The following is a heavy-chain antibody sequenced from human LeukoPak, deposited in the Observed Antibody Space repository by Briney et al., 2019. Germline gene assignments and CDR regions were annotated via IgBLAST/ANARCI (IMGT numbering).Heavy chain of an antibody. CDR3: AGSSCGGSCYSGFYY. CDR1: GFTLSSYA. J-gene: IGHJ4*02. V-gene: IGHV3-23*01. CDR2: ISGSGSST. Sequence: GGSLRLSCAASGFTLSSYAMAWVRQAPGKGLQWVSAISGSGSSTYYADSVKGRFTIPRDNSKNTLFLQMNSLRAEDTAVYYCAGSSCGGSCYSGFYYWGQGTLVTVSS. D-gene: IGHD2-15*01.